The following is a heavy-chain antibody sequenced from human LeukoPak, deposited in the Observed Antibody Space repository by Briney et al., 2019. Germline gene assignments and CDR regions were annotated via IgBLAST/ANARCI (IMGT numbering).Heavy chain of an antibody. CDR1: GGSISRGSYF. J-gene: IGHJ3*02. CDR2: IYTSGST. V-gene: IGHV4-61*02. D-gene: IGHD2-15*01. CDR3: ARSGGHAAFDI. Sequence: SETLSLTCTVSGGSISRGSYFWSWFRQPAGEGLEWIGRIYTSGSTNYNPSLKSRVTISLDTSKKQFSLKLSSVTAADTAVYYCARSGGHAAFDIWGQGTMVTVSS.